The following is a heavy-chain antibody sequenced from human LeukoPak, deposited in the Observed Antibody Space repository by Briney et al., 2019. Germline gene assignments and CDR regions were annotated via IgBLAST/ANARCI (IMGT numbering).Heavy chain of an antibody. CDR2: ISGSGGST. J-gene: IGHJ6*03. Sequence: GGSLRLSCAASGFTFSSYAMSWVRQAPGKGLEWVSAISGSGGSTYYADSVKGRFTISRDNSKNTLYLQMNSLRAEDTAVYYCAKVGKEHVLLWFGEFYYYMDVWGKGTTVTISS. D-gene: IGHD3-10*01. V-gene: IGHV3-23*01. CDR3: AKVGKEHVLLWFGEFYYYMDV. CDR1: GFTFSSYA.